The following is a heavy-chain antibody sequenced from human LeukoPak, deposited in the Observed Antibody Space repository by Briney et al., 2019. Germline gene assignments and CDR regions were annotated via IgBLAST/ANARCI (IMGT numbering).Heavy chain of an antibody. CDR1: GFSLSTSGMC. J-gene: IGHJ4*02. D-gene: IGHD1-7*01. Sequence: SGPTLVSPTQTLTLTCTFSGFSLSTSGMCVSWIRQPPGKALEWPARIDRDDDKYYRTSLKTRLTISKDTSKNQVVLTMTNMDPVDTATYYCARTNSITGTNPFDYWGQGTLVTVSS. CDR2: IDRDDDK. CDR3: ARTNSITGTNPFDY. V-gene: IGHV2-70*11.